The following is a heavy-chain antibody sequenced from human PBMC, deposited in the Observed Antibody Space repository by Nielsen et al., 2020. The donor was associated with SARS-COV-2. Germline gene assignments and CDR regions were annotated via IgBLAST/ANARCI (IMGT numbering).Heavy chain of an antibody. D-gene: IGHD2-8*01. J-gene: IGHJ6*03. V-gene: IGHV2-26*01. CDR2: IFSNDEK. CDR1: GFSLTDDRVG. CDR3: VRAPSETKYYYFYIDV. Sequence: SGPTLVKPTGTLTLTCTVSGFSLTDDRVGVSWIRQSPGKALEWLAHIFSNDEKSYSDSLRSRLSISKDTSKSQVVLVMTHMDPVDTATYYCVRAPSETKYYYFYIDVWGEGTTVTVSS.